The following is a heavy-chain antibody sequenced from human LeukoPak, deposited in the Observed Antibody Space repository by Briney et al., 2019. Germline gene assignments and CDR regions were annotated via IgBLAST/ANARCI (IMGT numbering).Heavy chain of an antibody. Sequence: GGSLRLSCVASGFTFSSYGMHWVRQAPGKGLEWVAVISYDGSDKDYADSLKGRFTISRDNSKNTLYLQMNSLRAEDTAVYYCAKVRVVFNWNYAYYFDSWGQGTLVTVSS. CDR2: ISYDGSDK. CDR3: AKVRVVFNWNYAYYFDS. CDR1: GFTFSSYG. D-gene: IGHD1-7*01. V-gene: IGHV3-30*18. J-gene: IGHJ4*02.